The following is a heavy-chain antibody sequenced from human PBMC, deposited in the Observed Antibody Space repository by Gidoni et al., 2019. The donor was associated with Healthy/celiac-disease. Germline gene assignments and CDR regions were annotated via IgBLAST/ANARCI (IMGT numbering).Heavy chain of an antibody. J-gene: IGHJ6*02. CDR3: ARVRTSLGYGMDV. CDR1: GRSFSGYY. CDR2: INHSGST. V-gene: IGHV4-34*01. Sequence: QVQLQQWGAGLLQPSETLSLTCAVYGRSFSGYYWSWIRQPPGKGLEWIGEINHSGSTNYNPSLKSRVTISVDTSKNQFSLKLSSVTAADTAVYYCARVRTSLGYGMDVWGQGTTVTVSS. D-gene: IGHD2-2*01.